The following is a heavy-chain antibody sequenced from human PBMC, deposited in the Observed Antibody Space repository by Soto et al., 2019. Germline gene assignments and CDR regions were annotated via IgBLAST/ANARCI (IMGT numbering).Heavy chain of an antibody. CDR2: IHYSGST. J-gene: IGHJ4*02. D-gene: IGHD4-17*01. CDR3: ARADDYGDYVSRFDY. CDR1: GGSISSGDYY. Sequence: QVQLQESGPGLVKPSQTLSLTCTVSGGSISSGDYYWSWIRQPPGKGLEWIGYIHYSGSTYYNPSLKSRVTISVDTSKNQFSLKLSSVTAADTAVYYCARADDYGDYVSRFDYWGQGTLVTVSS. V-gene: IGHV4-30-4*01.